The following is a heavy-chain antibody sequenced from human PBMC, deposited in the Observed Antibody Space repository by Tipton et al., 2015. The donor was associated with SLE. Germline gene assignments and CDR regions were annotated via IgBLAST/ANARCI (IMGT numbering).Heavy chain of an antibody. CDR3: AKVKGAARSPFDF. CDR1: GYTFSDYY. Sequence: QVQLVQSGAEVKKPGASVKVSCKTSGYTFSDYYIHWVRQAPGQGPEWMGWMNANSGATNSSQTFQDRFTMTWDTSISTAYMELSSLSSADTAMYYCAKVKGAARSPFDFWGQGTLVTVSS. V-gene: IGHV1-2*02. D-gene: IGHD6-6*01. J-gene: IGHJ4*02. CDR2: MNANSGAT.